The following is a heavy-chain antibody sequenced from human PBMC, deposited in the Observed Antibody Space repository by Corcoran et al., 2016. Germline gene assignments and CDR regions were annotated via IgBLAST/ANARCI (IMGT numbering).Heavy chain of an antibody. V-gene: IGHV3-43D*03. J-gene: IGHJ4*02. D-gene: IGHD6-19*01. CDR1: GFTFDDYA. CDR2: ISWDGGST. Sequence: EVQLVESGGVVVQPGGSLRLSCAASGFTFDDYAMHWVRQAPGKGLEWVSLISWDGGSTYYADSVKGRFTISRDNSKNSLYLQMNSLRAEDTALYYCAKGESIAVAGTIPFDYWGQGTLFTVSS. CDR3: AKGESIAVAGTIPFDY.